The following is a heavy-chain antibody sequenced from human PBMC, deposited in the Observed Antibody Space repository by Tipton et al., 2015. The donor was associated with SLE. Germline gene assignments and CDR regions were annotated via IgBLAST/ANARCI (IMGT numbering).Heavy chain of an antibody. D-gene: IGHD6-6*01. J-gene: IGHJ6*03. CDR3: ARATGEYSSSFYYYMDV. Sequence: VSGGSISSGGYYWSWIRQHPGKGLEWIGYIFYGGSTYYNPSLKSRVSMSVDTSKSQFSLKLTSVTAADTAVYYCARATGEYSSSFYYYMDVWGKGTTVTVSS. CDR2: IFYGGST. CDR1: GGSISSGGYY. V-gene: IGHV4-31*02.